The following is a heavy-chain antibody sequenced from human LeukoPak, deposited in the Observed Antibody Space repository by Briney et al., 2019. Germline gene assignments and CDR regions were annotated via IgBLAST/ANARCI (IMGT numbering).Heavy chain of an antibody. CDR1: GFTFSDYY. CDR3: ARQVVTAIRDAFDI. CDR2: ISSSGSTI. Sequence: PGGSLRLSCAASGFTFSDYYMTWIRQAPGRGLEWVSYISSSGSTIYYADSVKGRFTISRDNAKNSLYLQMNSLRAEDTAVYYCARQVVTAIRDAFDIWGQGTMVTVSS. J-gene: IGHJ3*02. V-gene: IGHV3-11*01. D-gene: IGHD2-21*02.